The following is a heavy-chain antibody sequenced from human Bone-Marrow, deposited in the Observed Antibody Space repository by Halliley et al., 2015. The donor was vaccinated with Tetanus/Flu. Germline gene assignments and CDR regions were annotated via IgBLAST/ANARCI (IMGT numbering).Heavy chain of an antibody. CDR3: AREGVNQYQSSPYACFDP. Sequence: YIFPTGSTYYNPSLKSRVTISVDTSQNQFSLKLTSGTAADTAVYYCAREGVNQYQSSPYACFDPWGQGTLVAVSS. CDR2: IFPTGST. J-gene: IGHJ5*02. D-gene: IGHD2-2*01. V-gene: IGHV4-31*02.